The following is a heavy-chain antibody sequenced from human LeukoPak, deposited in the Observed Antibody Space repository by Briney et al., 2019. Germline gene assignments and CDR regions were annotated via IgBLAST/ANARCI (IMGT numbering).Heavy chain of an antibody. D-gene: IGHD3-22*01. Sequence: SETLSLTCTVSGGSIGWDYWSWIRQSAGKGLEWIGRIYKSGSTNYNPSFRSRVTMSVDTSKNQSSLSVTSVTAADTAVYYCAREEYFQDSNGYSYYFHSWGQGSLVTVSS. CDR2: IYKSGST. CDR1: GGSIGWDY. CDR3: AREEYFQDSNGYSYYFHS. J-gene: IGHJ4*02. V-gene: IGHV4-4*07.